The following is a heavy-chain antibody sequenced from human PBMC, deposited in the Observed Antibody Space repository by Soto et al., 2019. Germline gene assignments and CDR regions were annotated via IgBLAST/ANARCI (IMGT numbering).Heavy chain of an antibody. V-gene: IGHV4-30-2*01. CDR2: IYLSGST. J-gene: IGHJ4*02. CDR1: GGSISSGGYS. Sequence: SETLSLTCAVSGGSISSGGYSWSWIRQPPGKSLEWIGYIYLSGSTYYNPSLKSRVTISVDRSKNQFSLKLSSVTAADTAVYYCARDSPPNDYWGQGTLVTVSS. CDR3: ARDSPPNDY.